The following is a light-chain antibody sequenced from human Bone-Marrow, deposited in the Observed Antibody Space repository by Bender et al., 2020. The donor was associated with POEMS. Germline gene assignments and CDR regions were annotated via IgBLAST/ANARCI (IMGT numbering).Light chain of an antibody. J-gene: IGLJ3*02. CDR3: SSYTSSSTLE. CDR2: DVS. V-gene: IGLV2-14*02. Sequence: QSALTQPASVSGSPGQSITISCTGTSSDVGSHNLVFWYQQHPGKAPKLMIYDVSTRPSGVSNRFSGSKSGNTASLTISGLQAEDEADYYCSSYTSSSTLEFGGGTKLTVL. CDR1: SSDVGSHNL.